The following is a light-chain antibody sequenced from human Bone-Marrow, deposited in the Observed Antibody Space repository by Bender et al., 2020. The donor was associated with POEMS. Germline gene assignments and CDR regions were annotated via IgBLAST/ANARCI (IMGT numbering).Light chain of an antibody. V-gene: IGLV1-44*01. CDR3: VAWDASLNGWV. CDR2: TNN. Sequence: QSVLTPPPSVSGTPGQRVTISCSGSGSNIGGYPVNWYQHLPGTAPRLLIYTNNERPSGVPDRFSGSKSGTSASLAITGLQSDDEAIYFCVAWDASLNGWVFGGGTKLTVL. CDR1: GSNIGGYP. J-gene: IGLJ3*02.